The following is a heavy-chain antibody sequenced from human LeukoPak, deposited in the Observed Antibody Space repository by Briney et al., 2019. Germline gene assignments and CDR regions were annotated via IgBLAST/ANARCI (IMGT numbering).Heavy chain of an antibody. CDR3: ARGELCYGGLPTALDY. CDR1: GFSFSDFS. D-gene: IGHD4-23*01. V-gene: IGHV3-21*01. J-gene: IGHJ4*02. Sequence: GGSLRLSCAASGFSFSDFSMNWVRQAPGKGLEWVSSISGSRTYIDYADSVKGRFAISRDNPKNSLYLQMNSLRAEDTAVYYCARGELCYGGLPTALDYWGQGAPVTVSS. CDR2: ISGSRTYI.